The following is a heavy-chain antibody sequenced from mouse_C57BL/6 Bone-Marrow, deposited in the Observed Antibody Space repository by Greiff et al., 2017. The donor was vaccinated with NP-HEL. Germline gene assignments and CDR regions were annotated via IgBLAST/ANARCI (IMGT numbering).Heavy chain of an antibody. CDR3: ARDYDYDEGY. J-gene: IGHJ3*01. D-gene: IGHD2-4*01. CDR2: ISYDGSN. V-gene: IGHV3-6*01. Sequence: DVKLQESGPGLVKPSQSLSLTCSVTGYSITSGYYWNWIRQFPGNKLEWMGYISYDGSNNYNPSLKNRISITRDTSKNQFFLKLNSLTTEDTATYYCARDYDYDEGYWGQGTLVTVSA. CDR1: GYSITSGYY.